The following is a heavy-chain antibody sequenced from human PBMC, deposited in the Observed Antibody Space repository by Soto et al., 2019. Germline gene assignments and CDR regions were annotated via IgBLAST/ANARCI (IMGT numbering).Heavy chain of an antibody. J-gene: IGHJ6*02. V-gene: IGHV1-69*06. CDR3: ARGREVWWNAGPLGLHDLDV. D-gene: IGHD3-16*01. CDR1: GGTFSNYV. Sequence: GASVKVSCKASGGTFSNYVVSWVRQAPGQGLEWMGRIIPISGAANYAQKFQGRVTITADKSTSTSYMELSSLRSEDTAVYYCARGREVWWNAGPLGLHDLDVWGQGTTVTVSS. CDR2: IIPISGAA.